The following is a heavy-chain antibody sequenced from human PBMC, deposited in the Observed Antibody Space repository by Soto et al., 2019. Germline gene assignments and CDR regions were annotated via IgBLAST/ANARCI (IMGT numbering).Heavy chain of an antibody. V-gene: IGHV4-4*02. J-gene: IGHJ6*02. CDR3: ARDRGYCSSTSCHMFGYYYYYGMDV. D-gene: IGHD2-2*01. CDR2: IYHSGST. Sequence: SETLSLTCAVSGGSISSRNWWSWVRPPPGKGLEWIGEIYHSGSTNYNPSLKSRVTISVDKSKNQFSLKLSSVTAADTAVYYCARDRGYCSSTSCHMFGYYYYYGMDVWGQGTTVTVSS. CDR1: GGSISSRNW.